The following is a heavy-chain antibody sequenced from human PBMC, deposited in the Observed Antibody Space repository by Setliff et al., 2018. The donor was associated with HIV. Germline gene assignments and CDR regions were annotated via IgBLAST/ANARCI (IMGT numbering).Heavy chain of an antibody. CDR2: LYYSGST. Sequence: SETLSLTCTVSGGSISSSSYYWGWIRQPPGKGLEWIGSLYYSGSTYYNPSLKSRVTISVDTSKNQFSLKLSSVTAADTAVYYCATWGRNNWNYFSYWGQGTLVTVSS. J-gene: IGHJ4*02. D-gene: IGHD1-20*01. V-gene: IGHV4-39*07. CDR3: ATWGRNNWNYFSY. CDR1: GGSISSSSYY.